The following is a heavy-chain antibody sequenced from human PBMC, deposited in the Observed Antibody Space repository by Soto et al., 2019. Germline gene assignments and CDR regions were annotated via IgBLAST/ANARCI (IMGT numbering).Heavy chain of an antibody. CDR1: GGSISSSSYY. CDR2: IYYSGST. V-gene: IGHV4-39*01. Sequence: SETLSLTCTVSGGSISSSSYYWGWIRQPPGKGLEWIGSIYYSGSTYYNPSLKSRVTISVDTSKNQFSLKLSSVTAAYTAVYYCARHPEYYGDYLFDYWGQGTLVTVSS. J-gene: IGHJ4*02. CDR3: ARHPEYYGDYLFDY. D-gene: IGHD4-17*01.